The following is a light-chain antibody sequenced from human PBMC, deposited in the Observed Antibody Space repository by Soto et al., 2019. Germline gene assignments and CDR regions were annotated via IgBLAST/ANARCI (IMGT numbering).Light chain of an antibody. Sequence: SYELTQPPSMSVSPEQTARITCSGDALPKQFAYWYQQKTAQAPLLVIYKDTERPSGIPERFTGSNSGTTVTLTISGVQAEDEGDYYCLSPDISGNSWVFGGGTKLTVL. V-gene: IGLV3-25*02. J-gene: IGLJ3*02. CDR2: KDT. CDR3: LSPDISGNSWV. CDR1: ALPKQF.